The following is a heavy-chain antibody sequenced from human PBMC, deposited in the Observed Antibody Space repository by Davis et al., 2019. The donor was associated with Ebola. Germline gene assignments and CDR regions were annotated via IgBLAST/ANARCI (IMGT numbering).Heavy chain of an antibody. V-gene: IGHV3-11*01. Sequence: GESLKISCAASGFTFSAYWMTWVRQAPGKGLEWVSYISSSGNTIYYADSVKGRFTSSRDNAKNSLYLQMNSLRAEDTVVYYCARVITMIVLVHDAFDIWGQGTMVTVSS. CDR1: GFTFSAYW. CDR3: ARVITMIVLVHDAFDI. D-gene: IGHD3-22*01. CDR2: ISSSGNTI. J-gene: IGHJ3*02.